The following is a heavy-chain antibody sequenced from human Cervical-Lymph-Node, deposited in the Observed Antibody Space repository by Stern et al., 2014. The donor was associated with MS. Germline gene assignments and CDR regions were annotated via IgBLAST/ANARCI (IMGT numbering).Heavy chain of an antibody. Sequence: VQLVESGPGLVKPSETLSLTCTVSGGSISDYYWGWIRQAPGKGLEWIGYIHYSGTSNCNPSLKSRVTISVDTSQNLFSLKLNSVAAADTAMYYCARYSGYAGDYFDYWGQGTLVTVSS. D-gene: IGHD5-12*01. CDR3: ARYSGYAGDYFDY. V-gene: IGHV4-59*01. CDR2: IHYSGTS. CDR1: GGSISDYY. J-gene: IGHJ4*02.